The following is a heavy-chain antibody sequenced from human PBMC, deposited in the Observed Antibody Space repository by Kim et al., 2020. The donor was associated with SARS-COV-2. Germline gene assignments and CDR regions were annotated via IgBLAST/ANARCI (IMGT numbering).Heavy chain of an antibody. CDR2: INHSGST. D-gene: IGHD3-10*01. J-gene: IGHJ2*01. Sequence: SETLSLTCAVYGGSFSGYYWSWIRQPPGKGLEWIGEINHSGSTNYNPSLKSRVTISVDTSKNQFSLKLSSVTAADTAVYYCARGYMVRGVIIRIGYFDLWGRGTLVTVSS. CDR1: GGSFSGYY. CDR3: ARGYMVRGVIIRIGYFDL. V-gene: IGHV4-34*01.